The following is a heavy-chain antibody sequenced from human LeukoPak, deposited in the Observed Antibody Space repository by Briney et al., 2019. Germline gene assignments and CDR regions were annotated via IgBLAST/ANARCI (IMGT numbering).Heavy chain of an antibody. CDR3: ARGSGPKTPYYYYGMDV. CDR2: IWYDGSNK. V-gene: IGHV3-33*01. Sequence: GGSLRLSCAASGFTFSSYGMHWVRQAPGKGLEWVAVIWYDGSNKYYADSVKGRFTISRDNSKNTLYLQMNSLRAEDTAVYYCARGSGPKTPYYYYGMDVWGQGTTVTVSS. J-gene: IGHJ6*02. CDR1: GFTFSSYG. D-gene: IGHD2-15*01.